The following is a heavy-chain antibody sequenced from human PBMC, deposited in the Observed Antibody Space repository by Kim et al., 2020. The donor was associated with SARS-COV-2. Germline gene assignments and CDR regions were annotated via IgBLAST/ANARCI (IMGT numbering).Heavy chain of an antibody. Sequence: SETLSLTCTVSGGSISSSTDYWAWIRQPPGKGLEWIGSIYHTGNTYTNPSLKSRVTVAVDTSKNYFSLKLTSVTVADTAVYYCAKTGRRSGIAQGFYDYWGQGTLVTVSS. CDR2: IYHTGNT. J-gene: IGHJ4*02. D-gene: IGHD3-3*01. V-gene: IGHV4-39*02. CDR3: AKTGRRSGIAQGFYDY. CDR1: GGSISSSTDY.